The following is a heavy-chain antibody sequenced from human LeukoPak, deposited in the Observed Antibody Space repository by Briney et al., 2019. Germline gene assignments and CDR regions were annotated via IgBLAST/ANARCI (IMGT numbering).Heavy chain of an antibody. D-gene: IGHD3-9*01. J-gene: IGHJ6*02. CDR2: IGTAGDT. CDR1: GFTFSSYD. CDR3: ARDSRISTGGMDA. V-gene: IGHV3-13*01. Sequence: QPGGSLRLSCAASGFTFSSYDMHWVRQATGKGLEWVSAIGTAGDTYYPGSVKGRFTISRENAKNYLYLQMNSLRAGDTAVYYCARDSRISTGGMDAWGQGTTVTVSS.